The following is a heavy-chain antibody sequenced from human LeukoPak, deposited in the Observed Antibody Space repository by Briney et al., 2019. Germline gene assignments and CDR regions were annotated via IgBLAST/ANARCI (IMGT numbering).Heavy chain of an antibody. J-gene: IGHJ5*02. CDR3: ARHDYDLLTGYTINWFDP. CDR2: IFYRGTT. CDR1: GVSISSGTHY. D-gene: IGHD3-9*01. V-gene: IGHV4-39*01. Sequence: SETLSLTCTVSGVSISSGTHYWGWVRQPPGKGPEWVGSIFYRGTTFYSPSLKSRVTVSIDTSKNQFSLNLNSVTAAGTAVYYCARHDYDLLTGYTINWFDPWGQGILVTVSS.